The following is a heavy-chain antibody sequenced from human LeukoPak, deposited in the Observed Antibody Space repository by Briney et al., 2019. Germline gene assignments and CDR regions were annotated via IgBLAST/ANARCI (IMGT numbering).Heavy chain of an antibody. CDR1: GGSISSGSYY. CDR3: ARNRYYYGSGNYGVPNWFDP. J-gene: IGHJ5*02. CDR2: IYTSGST. Sequence: KSSETLSLTCTVSGGSISSGSYYWSWIRQPAGKGLEWIGRIYTSGSTNYNPSLKSRVTISVDTSKNQFSLKLNSVTAADTAVYYCARNRYYYGSGNYGVPNWFDPWGQGTLVTVSS. V-gene: IGHV4-61*02. D-gene: IGHD3-10*01.